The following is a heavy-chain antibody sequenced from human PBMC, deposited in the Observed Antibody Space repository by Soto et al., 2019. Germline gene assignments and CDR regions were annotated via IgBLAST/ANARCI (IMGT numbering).Heavy chain of an antibody. D-gene: IGHD1-26*01. CDR2: FTSPGVT. CDR3: SKRESRTGSYFG. V-gene: IGHV3-23*01. Sequence: EVQLLESGGGLVQPGGSLRLSCEASGFTIINYAMTWLRQAPGQGLEWVSTFTSPGVTYYADSVKGRFTLARDPSKNTLFLQMNSLSAEDTAGYYCSKRESRTGSYFGWCQGTLVTVSP. CDR1: GFTIINYA. J-gene: IGHJ4*02.